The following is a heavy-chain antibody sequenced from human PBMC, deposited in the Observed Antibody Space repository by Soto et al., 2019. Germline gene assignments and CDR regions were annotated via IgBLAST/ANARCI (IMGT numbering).Heavy chain of an antibody. CDR3: ARDQIPRGAFDI. CDR2: IIPIFGTA. V-gene: IGHV1-69*13. CDR1: GGTFSSYA. D-gene: IGHD2-2*02. J-gene: IGHJ3*02. Sequence: ASVKVSCKASGGTFSSYAISRVRQAPGQGLEWMGGIIPIFGTANYAQKFQGRVTITADESASTAYMELSSLRSEDTAVYYCARDQIPRGAFDIWGQGTMVTVSS.